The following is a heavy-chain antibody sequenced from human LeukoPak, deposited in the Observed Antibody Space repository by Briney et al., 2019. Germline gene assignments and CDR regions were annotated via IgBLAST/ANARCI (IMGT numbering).Heavy chain of an antibody. CDR2: IAYTGTI. J-gene: IGHJ4*02. Sequence: GGSLRLSCTASGFSFSGYSMNWVRQAPGKGLEWVAYIAYTGTIHYADSVRGRFAISRDNAKSSLYLQSNSLRAEDTAVYYCARDPHSLDYWGQGTLVTVSS. CDR3: ARDPHSLDY. CDR1: GFSFSGYS. V-gene: IGHV3-48*01.